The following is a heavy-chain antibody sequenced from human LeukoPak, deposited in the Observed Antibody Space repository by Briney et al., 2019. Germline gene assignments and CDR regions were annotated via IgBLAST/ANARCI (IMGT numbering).Heavy chain of an antibody. CDR1: RFTFSNCA. J-gene: IGHJ2*01. V-gene: IGHV3-23*01. CDR3: AKDLYGGSVYWYFGL. CDR2: ISGSGGST. D-gene: IGHD4-23*01. Sequence: PGGSLRLSCAASRFTFSNCAMSWVRQAPGKGLEWVSGISGSGGSTYYADSVKGRFTISRDNSKNTMYLQTNSLRAEDTAVYYCAKDLYGGSVYWYFGLWGRGTLVTVSS.